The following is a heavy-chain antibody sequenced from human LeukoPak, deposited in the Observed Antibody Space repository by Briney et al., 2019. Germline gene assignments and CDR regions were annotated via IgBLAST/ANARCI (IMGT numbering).Heavy chain of an antibody. D-gene: IGHD2-2*01. V-gene: IGHV3-30*02. J-gene: IGHJ4*02. CDR3: AKDPHQLLLEGVYYFDY. CDR1: GFTFSSYA. Sequence: GGSLRLSCAASGFTFSSYAMSWVRQAPGKGLEWVAFIRYDGSNKYYADSVKGRFTISRDNSKNTLYLQMNSLRAEDTAVYYCAKDPHQLLLEGVYYFDYWGQGTLVTVSS. CDR2: IRYDGSNK.